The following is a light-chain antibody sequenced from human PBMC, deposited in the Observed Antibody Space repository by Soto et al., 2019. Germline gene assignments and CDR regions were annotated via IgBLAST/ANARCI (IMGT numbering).Light chain of an antibody. CDR1: SSNIGAGYD. J-gene: IGLJ2*01. V-gene: IGLV1-40*01. Sequence: QSVLTQPPSVSGAPGQRVTISCTGSSSNIGAGYDVHWYQQLPGTAPKLLIYGNSNRPSGVPDRFSGSKSGTSASLAITGLQAEDEADYYCQSYDRSLRGYVVFGGGTKVTVL. CDR3: QSYDRSLRGYVV. CDR2: GNS.